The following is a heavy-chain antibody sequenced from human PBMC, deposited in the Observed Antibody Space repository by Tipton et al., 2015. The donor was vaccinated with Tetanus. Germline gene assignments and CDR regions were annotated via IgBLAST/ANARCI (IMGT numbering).Heavy chain of an antibody. D-gene: IGHD5-12*01. V-gene: IGHV4-31*03. J-gene: IGHJ2*01. Sequence: TLSLTCTISGDSMSGEFDYWSWIRHLPGKGLEWIGYIHYRGTTLFNPSLKRRLTMSVDTSQNQFSLKLRSAAAADTAIYYCVRAKLRRGFSGYLYYDLWGRGTLVTVSS. CDR2: IHYRGTT. CDR3: VRAKLRRGFSGYLYYDL. CDR1: GDSMSGEFDY.